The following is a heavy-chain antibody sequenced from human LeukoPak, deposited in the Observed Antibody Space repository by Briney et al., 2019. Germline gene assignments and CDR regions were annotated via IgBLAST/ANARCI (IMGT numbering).Heavy chain of an antibody. J-gene: IGHJ4*02. V-gene: IGHV4-61*08. D-gene: IGHD3-10*01. CDR1: GGSISSGDYY. CDR2: IYYSGST. Sequence: SQTLSLTCTVSGGSISSGDYYWSWIRQPPGKGLEWIGYIYYSGSTNYNPSLKSRVTISVDTSKNQFSLKLSSVTAADTAVYYCARVSRGSGSYSAFDYWGQGTLVTVSS. CDR3: ARVSRGSGSYSAFDY.